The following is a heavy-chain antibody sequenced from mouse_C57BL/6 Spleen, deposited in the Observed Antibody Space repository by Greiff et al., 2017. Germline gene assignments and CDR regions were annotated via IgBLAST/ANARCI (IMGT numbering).Heavy chain of an antibody. CDR3: ARPATTTMDY. D-gene: IGHD1-1*01. CDR2: IYPGGGDT. V-gene: IGHV1-82*01. Sequence: VQLQQSGPELVKPGASVKISCKASGYAFSSSWMHWVKQRPGKGLEWIGRIYPGGGDTNYNGKFKGKATLTADKSSSTAYMQLSSLTSEYSAVYCGARPATTTMDYWGQGTSVTVSS. CDR1: GYAFSSSW. J-gene: IGHJ4*01.